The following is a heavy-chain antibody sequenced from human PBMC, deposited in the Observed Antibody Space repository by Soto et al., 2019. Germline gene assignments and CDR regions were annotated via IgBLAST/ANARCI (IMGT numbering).Heavy chain of an antibody. CDR3: ARTVVAVAGTARTPPHWFDP. Sequence: QVQLQESGPGLVKPSDTLSLTCAVSGYSISSSNWWGWIRQPPGKGLEWIGYIYYSGSTYYNPSLKGRVTMSVDTSKPQFSLKLSSVCAVDTAVYYCARTVVAVAGTARTPPHWFDPWGQGTLVTVSS. CDR1: GYSISSSNW. J-gene: IGHJ5*02. D-gene: IGHD6-19*01. V-gene: IGHV4-28*01. CDR2: IYYSGST.